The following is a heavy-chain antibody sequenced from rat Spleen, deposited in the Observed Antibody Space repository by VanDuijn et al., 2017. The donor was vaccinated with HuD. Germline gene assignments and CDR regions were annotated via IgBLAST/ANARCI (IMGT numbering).Heavy chain of an antibody. CDR3: AKDLYNNQGGFAY. CDR1: GFTFSSFA. V-gene: IGHV5-25*01. D-gene: IGHD1-10*01. Sequence: EVQLVESGGGLVQPGRSLKLSCAASGFTFSSFAMAWVRQAPKKGLEWVATITSGGSNTYYPDSVKGRFTISRDNAKSTLYLQMDSLRSEDTATYYCAKDLYNNQGGFAYWGQGALVTVSS. J-gene: IGHJ3*01. CDR2: ITSGGSNT.